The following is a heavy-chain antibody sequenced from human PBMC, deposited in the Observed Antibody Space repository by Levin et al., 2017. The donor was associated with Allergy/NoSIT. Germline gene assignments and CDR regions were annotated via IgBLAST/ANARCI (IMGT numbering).Heavy chain of an antibody. V-gene: IGHV3-21*01. D-gene: IGHD3-22*01. CDR1: GFTFSSYS. CDR3: ARTEVLYYYDSSGYGSNDYYGMDV. Sequence: GESLKISCAASGFTFSSYSMNWVRPAPGKGLEWVSSISSSSSYIYYADSVKGRFTISRDNAKNSLYLQMNSLRAEDTAVYYCARTEVLYYYDSSGYGSNDYYGMDVWGQGTTVTVSS. CDR2: ISSSSSYI. J-gene: IGHJ6*02.